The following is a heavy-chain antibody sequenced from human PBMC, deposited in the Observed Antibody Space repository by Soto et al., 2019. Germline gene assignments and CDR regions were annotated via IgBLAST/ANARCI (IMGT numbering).Heavy chain of an antibody. J-gene: IGHJ6*02. V-gene: IGHV4-4*02. CDR1: GGSISSSNW. CDR3: ARGEVPTYSSIAARPKNYYYYYGMDV. CDR2: IYHSGST. Sequence: PSETLSLTCAVSGGSISSSNWLSWVRQPPGKGLEWIGEIYHSGSTNYNPSLKSRVTISVDKSKNQFSLKLSSVTAADTAVYYCARGEVPTYSSIAARPKNYYYYYGMDVWGQGTTVTVSS. D-gene: IGHD6-6*01.